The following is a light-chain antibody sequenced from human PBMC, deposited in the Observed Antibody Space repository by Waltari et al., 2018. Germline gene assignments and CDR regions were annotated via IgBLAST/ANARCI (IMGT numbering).Light chain of an antibody. Sequence: QSALTQPASVSGSPGQSITLSCTGTRSDVGSYNLVSWYQQHPGKAPKLMIYEGSNRPSGISHRFSGSKSGNTASLTISGLQAEDEADYYCCSYAVGAIYVFGTGTKVTVL. CDR2: EGS. V-gene: IGLV2-23*01. J-gene: IGLJ1*01. CDR3: CSYAVGAIYV. CDR1: RSDVGSYNL.